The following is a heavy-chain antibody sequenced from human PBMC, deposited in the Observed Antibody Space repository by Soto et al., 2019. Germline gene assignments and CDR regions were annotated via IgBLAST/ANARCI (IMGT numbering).Heavy chain of an antibody. Sequence: WETLSLTCTVSGGSTISNYWTCMLQPPGKGLEWIGYVYNSGSTNYNPSLKSRVTISEDTSKSQFSLKVNSMTAADTAVYYCARYRREAVAGYTLDNWGQGILVTVSS. D-gene: IGHD6-13*01. CDR2: VYNSGST. CDR3: ARYRREAVAGYTLDN. V-gene: IGHV4-59*01. CDR1: GGSTISNY. J-gene: IGHJ4*02.